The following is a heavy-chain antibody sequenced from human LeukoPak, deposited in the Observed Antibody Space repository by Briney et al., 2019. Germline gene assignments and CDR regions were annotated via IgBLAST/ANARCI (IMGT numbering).Heavy chain of an antibody. Sequence: PSETLSLTCTVSGGSISSSYYYWGWIRQPPGKGLEWIGSIYYSGSTYYNPSLKSRVTISVDTSNNQFSLKLTSVTAADTAVYYCARHYSSSWYRAFHIWGQGTMVTVSS. CDR1: GGSISSSYYY. CDR2: IYYSGST. J-gene: IGHJ3*02. V-gene: IGHV4-39*01. CDR3: ARHYSSSWYRAFHI. D-gene: IGHD6-13*01.